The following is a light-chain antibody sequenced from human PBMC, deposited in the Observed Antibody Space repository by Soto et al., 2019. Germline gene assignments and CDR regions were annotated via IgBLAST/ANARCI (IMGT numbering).Light chain of an antibody. CDR1: QSFRGL. V-gene: IGKV3-15*01. CDR3: QQYTNWPPVT. J-gene: IGKJ2*01. Sequence: EVVLTQAPVTLSLSPGERATLSCRASQSFRGLLAWYQQKPGQAPRLLIYDASTRGTGIPARFSGSGSGTEFSLTISSLQSEDFAVYYCQQYTNWPPVTFGQGTKLEIK. CDR2: DAS.